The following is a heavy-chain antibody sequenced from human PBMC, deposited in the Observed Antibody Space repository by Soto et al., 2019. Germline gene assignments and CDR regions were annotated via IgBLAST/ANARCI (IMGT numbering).Heavy chain of an antibody. J-gene: IGHJ4*02. D-gene: IGHD3-22*01. CDR1: GYTFTSYG. CDR2: ISAYNGNT. Sequence: QVQLVQSGAEVKKPGASVKVSCKASGYTFTSYGISWVRQAPGQGLEWMGWISAYNGNTNYAQKLQGRVTMTTDTSTSTAYMELRSLRSDDTAVYYCARVLGGYYYDSSGYYFDYWGQGTLVTVSS. CDR3: ARVLGGYYYDSSGYYFDY. V-gene: IGHV1-18*01.